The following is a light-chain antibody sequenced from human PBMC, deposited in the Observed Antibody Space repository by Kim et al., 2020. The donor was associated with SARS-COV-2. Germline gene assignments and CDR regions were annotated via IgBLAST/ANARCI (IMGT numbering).Light chain of an antibody. J-gene: IGKJ5*01. CDR3: LQHRTYPIT. CDR1: KDIGND. CDR2: GAS. V-gene: IGKV1-17*01. Sequence: ASVGDRVPITFRASKDIGNDLGWYQQSPGRAPKRLIYGASNLQSGVPSRFSGSGSETEFTLTINSLQPEDFATYFCLQHRTYPITFGQGTRLEIK.